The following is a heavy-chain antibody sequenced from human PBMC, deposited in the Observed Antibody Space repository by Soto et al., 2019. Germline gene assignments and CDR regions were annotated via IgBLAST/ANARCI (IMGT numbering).Heavy chain of an antibody. CDR2: IDSDGSTT. CDR1: GFTFSVYW. J-gene: IGHJ6*02. CDR3: ARPGYSNYGPGVDV. D-gene: IGHD4-4*01. Sequence: EVQLVESGGGLVQPGGSLRLSCAASGFTFSVYWMHWVRQAPWKGLVWVSRIDSDGSTTSYADSVKGRFTISRDNAKSTLYLQMNSLRAEDTAAYYCARPGYSNYGPGVDVWGPGTTVTVSS. V-gene: IGHV3-74*01.